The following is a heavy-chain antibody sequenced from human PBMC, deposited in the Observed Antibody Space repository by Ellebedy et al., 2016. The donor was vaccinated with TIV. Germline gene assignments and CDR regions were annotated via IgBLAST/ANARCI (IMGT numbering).Heavy chain of an antibody. D-gene: IGHD4-23*01. CDR2: IKQDGSEK. J-gene: IGHJ3*02. V-gene: IGHV3-7*01. CDR3: ASPQGGGGISENDAFDI. Sequence: GGSLRLXXAASGFTFSSYWMSWVRQAPGKGLEWVANIKQDGSEKYYVDSVKGRFTISRDNAKNSLYLQMNSLRAEDTAVYYCASPQGGGGISENDAFDIWGQGTMVTVSS. CDR1: GFTFSSYW.